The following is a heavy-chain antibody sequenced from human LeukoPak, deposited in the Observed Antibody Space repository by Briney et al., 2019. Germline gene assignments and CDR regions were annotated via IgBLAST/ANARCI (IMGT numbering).Heavy chain of an antibody. D-gene: IGHD3-3*01. CDR1: GDTFTGYY. CDR3: ARDKFGNYDFYTFDY. Sequence: GASVKVSCKASGDTFTGYYMHWVRQAPGQGLEWMGWINPNSGGTNYAQKFQGRVTMTRDTSISTAYMELSRLRSDDTAVYYCARDKFGNYDFYTFDYWGQGTLVTVSS. J-gene: IGHJ4*02. V-gene: IGHV1-2*02. CDR2: INPNSGGT.